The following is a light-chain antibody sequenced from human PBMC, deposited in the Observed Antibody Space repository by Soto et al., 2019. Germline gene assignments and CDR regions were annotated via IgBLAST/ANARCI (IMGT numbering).Light chain of an antibody. CDR2: EVS. CDR3: CSYAGSSTLV. Sequence: QSFLTQHAYVSGSPGQSVTISCTGTSSDVGSYNLVSWYQQHPGKAPKLMIYEVSKRPSGVSNRFSGSKSGNTASLTISGLQAEDEADYYCCSYAGSSTLVFGGGTKLTVL. J-gene: IGLJ2*01. V-gene: IGLV2-23*02. CDR1: SSDVGSYNL.